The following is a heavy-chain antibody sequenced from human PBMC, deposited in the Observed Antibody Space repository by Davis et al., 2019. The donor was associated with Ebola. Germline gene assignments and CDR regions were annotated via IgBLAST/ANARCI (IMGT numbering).Heavy chain of an antibody. V-gene: IGHV3-30-3*01. CDR1: GFIFNRYP. J-gene: IGHJ4*02. CDR3: ARREAASIDY. Sequence: GESLKISCEASGFIFNRYPMHWVRQAPGKGLEWVGVISVGGANEEQADSVKGRFIISRDNSRNTLFLQMNSLRVEDTAVYYCARREAASIDYWGQGTLVTVSS. D-gene: IGHD6-25*01. CDR2: ISVGGANE.